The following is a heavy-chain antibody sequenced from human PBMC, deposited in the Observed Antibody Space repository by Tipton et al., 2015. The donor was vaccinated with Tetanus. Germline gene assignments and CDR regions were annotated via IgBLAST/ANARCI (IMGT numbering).Heavy chain of an antibody. D-gene: IGHD7-27*01. J-gene: IGHJ6*02. Sequence: QLVKSGDEVKKPGSSVKDSCKTSGGTFSSYAISWERQATGPGLEWMGAIIHIFGTAHYAQKFQGRVTITADKSTSTAYMELSSLRSEDAAVYYCGRRWGRVKRSEYYGMDLWGQGTTVTVSS. CDR1: GGTFSSYA. CDR3: GRRWGRVKRSEYYGMDL. V-gene: IGHV1-69*06. CDR2: IIHIFGTA.